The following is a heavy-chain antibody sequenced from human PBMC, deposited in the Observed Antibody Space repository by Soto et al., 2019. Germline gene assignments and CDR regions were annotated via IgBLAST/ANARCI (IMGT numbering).Heavy chain of an antibody. D-gene: IGHD2-21*02. Sequence: SQTLSLTCTVSGGSVSSGSYYWSCLRHPPGKGLEWIGYIYYSVSTNYNPSLKSRVTISVDTSKNQFSLKLSSVTAADTAVYYCARETIVVVTATKYFDYWGQGTLVTVS. J-gene: IGHJ4*02. CDR2: IYYSVST. V-gene: IGHV4-61*01. CDR1: GGSVSSGSYY. CDR3: ARETIVVVTATKYFDY.